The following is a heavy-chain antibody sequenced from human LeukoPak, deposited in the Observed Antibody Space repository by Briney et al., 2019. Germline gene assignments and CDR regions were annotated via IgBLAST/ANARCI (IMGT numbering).Heavy chain of an antibody. CDR1: GYTLTELS. D-gene: IGHD3-16*01. CDR3: AREGYDYVWGSYSTSSLIVDY. Sequence: ASVKVSCKVSGYTLTELSMHWVRQAPGQGLEWMGIINPSGGSTSYAQKFQGRVTMTRDTSTSTVYMELSSLRSEDTAVYYCAREGYDYVWGSYSTSSLIVDYWGQGTLVTVSS. J-gene: IGHJ4*02. CDR2: INPSGGST. V-gene: IGHV1-46*01.